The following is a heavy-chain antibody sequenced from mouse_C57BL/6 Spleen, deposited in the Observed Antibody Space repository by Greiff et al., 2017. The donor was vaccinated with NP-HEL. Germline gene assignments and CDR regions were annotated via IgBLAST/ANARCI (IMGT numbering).Heavy chain of an antibody. CDR1: GYTFTSYW. CDR3: ARWADTVVATDAMDY. V-gene: IGHV1-55*01. CDR2: IYPGSGST. D-gene: IGHD1-1*01. J-gene: IGHJ4*01. Sequence: QVQLKQPGAELVKPGASVKMSCKASGYTFTSYWITWVKQRPGQGLEWIGDIYPGSGSTNYIEKFTSKATLTVATSSSTAYMQLSSLTSEESAVYYGARWADTVVATDAMDYWGQGTSVTVSS.